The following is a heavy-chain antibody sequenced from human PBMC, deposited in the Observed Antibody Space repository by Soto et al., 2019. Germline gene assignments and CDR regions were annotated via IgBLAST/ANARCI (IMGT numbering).Heavy chain of an antibody. J-gene: IGHJ4*02. D-gene: IGHD5-12*01. CDR1: GGTFSSYT. Sequence: QVQLVQSGAEVKKPGSSVKVSCKASGGTFSSYTISWVRQAPGQGLEWMGRIIPILGIANYAQKFQGRVTITADKSTSTAYMELSSLRSEDTAVYYCAPTPTRGGYDLKQYDYWGQGTLVTVSS. CDR3: APTPTRGGYDLKQYDY. CDR2: IIPILGIA. V-gene: IGHV1-69*02.